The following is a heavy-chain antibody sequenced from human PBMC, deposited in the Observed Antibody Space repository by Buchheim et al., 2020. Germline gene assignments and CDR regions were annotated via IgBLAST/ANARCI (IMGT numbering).Heavy chain of an antibody. D-gene: IGHD3-22*01. CDR3: ARVGNYYGSSGYFAFDI. V-gene: IGHV3-30-3*01. J-gene: IGHJ3*02. Sequence: QVHLVESGGGVVQPGRSLRLSCAASGFTFSDYAMHWVRQAPGKGLEWVAVISNDGINKYHADSVKGRFTISRDNSKKALYLQMSSLRADDTAVYYCARVGNYYGSSGYFAFDIWGQGT. CDR1: GFTFSDYA. CDR2: ISNDGINK.